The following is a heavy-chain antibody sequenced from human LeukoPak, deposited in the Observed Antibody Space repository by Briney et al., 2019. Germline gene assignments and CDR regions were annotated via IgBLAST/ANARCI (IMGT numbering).Heavy chain of an antibody. CDR2: ISGSGSTI. J-gene: IGHJ2*01. V-gene: IGHV3-48*03. CDR1: GFTFSSYE. Sequence: PGGSLRLSCAASGFTFSSYEMNWVRQAPGKGLEWVSYISGSGSTIYYADSVKGRFTISRDNAKNSLYLQMSSLRAEDTAVYYCARGEYYYDSSGYGVYFDLWGRGTLVTVSS. CDR3: ARGEYYYDSSGYGVYFDL. D-gene: IGHD3-22*01.